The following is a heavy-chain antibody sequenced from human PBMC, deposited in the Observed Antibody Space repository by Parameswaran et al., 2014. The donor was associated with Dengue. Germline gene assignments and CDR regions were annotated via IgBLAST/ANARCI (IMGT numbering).Heavy chain of an antibody. Sequence: RWIRQPQGRGWSGVSVIYSGGSTYYADSVKGRFTISRDNSKNTLYLQMNSLRAEDTAVYYCAREGGYSYGKHFDYWGQGTLVTVSS. V-gene: IGHV3-53*01. CDR2: IYSGGST. J-gene: IGHJ4*02. CDR3: AREGGYSYGKHFDY. D-gene: IGHD5-18*01.